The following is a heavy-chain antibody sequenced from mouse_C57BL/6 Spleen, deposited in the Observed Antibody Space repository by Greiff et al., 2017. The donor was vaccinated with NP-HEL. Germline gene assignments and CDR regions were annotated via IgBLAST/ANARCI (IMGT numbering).Heavy chain of an antibody. Sequence: QVQLQQPGAELVMPGASVKLSCKASGYTFTSYWMHWVKQRPGQGLEWIGEIDPSDSYTNYNQKFKGKSTLTVDKSSSTAYMQLSSLTSEDSAVYYCAIHYGSSYAWFAYWGQGTLVTVSA. CDR3: AIHYGSSYAWFAY. D-gene: IGHD1-1*01. CDR2: IDPSDSYT. CDR1: GYTFTSYW. J-gene: IGHJ3*01. V-gene: IGHV1-69*01.